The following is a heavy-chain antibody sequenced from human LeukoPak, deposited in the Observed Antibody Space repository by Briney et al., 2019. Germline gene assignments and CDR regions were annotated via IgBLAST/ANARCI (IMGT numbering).Heavy chain of an antibody. CDR3: ARDRGYSPEFNYYYYGMDV. V-gene: IGHV3-30*04. CDR2: ISYDGSNK. D-gene: IGHD5-18*01. CDR1: GFTFSSYA. Sequence: GGSLRLSCAASGFTFSSYAMHWVRQAPGKGLEWVAVISYDGSNKYCADSVKGRFTISRDNSKNTLYLQMNSLRAEDTAVYYCARDRGYSPEFNYYYYGMDVWGQGTTVTVSS. J-gene: IGHJ6*02.